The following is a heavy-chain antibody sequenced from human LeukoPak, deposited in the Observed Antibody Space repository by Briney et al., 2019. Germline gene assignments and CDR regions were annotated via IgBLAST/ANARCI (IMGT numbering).Heavy chain of an antibody. V-gene: IGHV1-69*13. J-gene: IGHJ4*02. CDR2: IIPIFGTA. Sequence: SVKVSCKASGATFSSYAISWVRQAPGQGLEWMGGIIPIFGTANYAQKFQGRVTITADESTSTAYMELSSLRSEDTAVYYCATDLPHLYCTNGVCLDYWGQGTLVTVSS. CDR1: GATFSSYA. CDR3: ATDLPHLYCTNGVCLDY. D-gene: IGHD2-8*01.